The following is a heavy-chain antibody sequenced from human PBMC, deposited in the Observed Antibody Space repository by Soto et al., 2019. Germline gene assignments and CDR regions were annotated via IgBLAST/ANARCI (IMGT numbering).Heavy chain of an antibody. D-gene: IGHD3-9*01. CDR2: IKQDGSEK. V-gene: IGHV3-7*05. CDR3: ARDQEDRLRYFDWSWVDI. CDR1: GFTFSSYW. J-gene: IGHJ3*02. Sequence: GGSLRLSCAASGFTFSSYWMSWVRQAPGKGLEWVANIKQDGSEKYYVDSVKGRFTISRDKAKNSLYLQMNSLRSEDTAVYYCARDQEDRLRYFDWSWVDIWGQGTMVTVSS.